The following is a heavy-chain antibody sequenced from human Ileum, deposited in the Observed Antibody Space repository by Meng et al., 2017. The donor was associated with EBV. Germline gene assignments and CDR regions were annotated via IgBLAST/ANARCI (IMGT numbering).Heavy chain of an antibody. CDR3: ARVGQWLPIDY. CDR1: GGSISSSKW. V-gene: IGHV4-4*02. CDR2: IYHSGST. J-gene: IGHJ4*02. Sequence: ESGPGLGKPSGTRSLTCAVSGGSISSSKWWSWVRQPPGKGLEWIGEIYHSGSTNYNPSLKSRVTMSVDKSKNQFSLNLSSVTAADTAVYYCARVGQWLPIDYWGQGTLVTVSS. D-gene: IGHD6-19*01.